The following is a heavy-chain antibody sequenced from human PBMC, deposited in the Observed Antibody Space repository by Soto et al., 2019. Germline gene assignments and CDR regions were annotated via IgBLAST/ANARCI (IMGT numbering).Heavy chain of an antibody. CDR1: GFTFSSYG. Sequence: QVQLVESGGGVVQPGRSLRLSCAASGFTFSSYGMHWVRQAPGKGLEWVAVIWYDGSNKYYADSVKGRFTISRDNSKNTLYLQMNSLRAEDTAVYYCARDSGDFWSGYYLDWFDPWGQGTLVTVSS. CDR3: ARDSGDFWSGYYLDWFDP. D-gene: IGHD3-3*01. J-gene: IGHJ5*02. V-gene: IGHV3-33*01. CDR2: IWYDGSNK.